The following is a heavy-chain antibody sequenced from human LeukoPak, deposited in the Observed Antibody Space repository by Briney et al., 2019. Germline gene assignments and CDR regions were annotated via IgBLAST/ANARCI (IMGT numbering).Heavy chain of an antibody. V-gene: IGHV1-69*04. CDR1: GGTFSNNA. Sequence: SVKVSCKASGGTFSNNAVNWVRQAPGQGLEWMGRIIPILDLTNYAEKFQDRVTITADKSTNTAYMELSSLRSEDTAVYYCAGDRTGQYFDFWGQGTLLTVSS. CDR2: IIPILDLT. J-gene: IGHJ4*02. CDR3: AGDRTGQYFDF. D-gene: IGHD3/OR15-3a*01.